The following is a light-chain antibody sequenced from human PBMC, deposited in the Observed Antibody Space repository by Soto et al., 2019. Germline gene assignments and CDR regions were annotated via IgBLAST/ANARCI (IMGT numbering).Light chain of an antibody. V-gene: IGLV2-14*01. Sequence: QSVLAQPASVSGSPGQSITISCTVSGRDIGAYDCVSWYQQHPGKAPKLLIYGVKNRPSGVSYRFSASKSAFTASLTISGLQAEDEAHYYCSSYTTSYFYVFGPGTKVTVL. CDR3: SSYTTSYFYV. J-gene: IGLJ1*01. CDR2: GVK. CDR1: GRDIGAYDC.